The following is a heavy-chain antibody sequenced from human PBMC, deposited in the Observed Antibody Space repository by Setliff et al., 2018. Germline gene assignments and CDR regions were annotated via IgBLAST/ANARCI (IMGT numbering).Heavy chain of an antibody. CDR3: ARDRSMSGYDF. D-gene: IGHD5-12*01. J-gene: IGHJ4*02. CDR2: ISWNSGSI. V-gene: IGHV3-9*01. CDR1: GFTFHDYA. Sequence: PGGSLRLSCAASGFTFHDYAMHWVRQAPGKGLEWVSGISWNSGSIGYADSVKGRFTISRDNAKNSLYLQMNSLRAEDTAVYYCARDRSMSGYDFWGQGTLVTVSS.